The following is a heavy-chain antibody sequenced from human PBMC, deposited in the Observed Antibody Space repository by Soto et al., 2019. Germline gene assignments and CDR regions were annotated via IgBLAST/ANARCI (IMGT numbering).Heavy chain of an antibody. V-gene: IGHV4-39*01. CDR1: GGSISSSSYY. D-gene: IGHD3-16*01. J-gene: IGHJ6*03. Sequence: SETLSLTCTVSGGSISSSSYYWGWIRQSPGKGLEWIGSIYYSGSTYFNPSLTSRVTISVDTSKNQFSLILSSVTAADTAVYYCARNSGGYYMDVWGKGTTVTVSS. CDR3: ARNSGGYYMDV. CDR2: IYYSGST.